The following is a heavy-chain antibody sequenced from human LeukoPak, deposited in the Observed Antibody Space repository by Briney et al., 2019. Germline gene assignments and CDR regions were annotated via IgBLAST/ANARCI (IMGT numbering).Heavy chain of an antibody. V-gene: IGHV4-38-2*01. CDR3: ARRAISFPYYYYYMDV. CDR1: GYSISKAYY. CDR2: IYQSQSGST. Sequence: PSETLSLTCAVSGYSISKAYYWGWIRQPPGKGLEWIGSIYQSQSGSTYYNPSLKSRVTILSDTSKNQFSLKLNSVSAADTAVYYCARRAISFPYYYYYMDVWGKGTTVTVSS. J-gene: IGHJ6*03. D-gene: IGHD2-2*01.